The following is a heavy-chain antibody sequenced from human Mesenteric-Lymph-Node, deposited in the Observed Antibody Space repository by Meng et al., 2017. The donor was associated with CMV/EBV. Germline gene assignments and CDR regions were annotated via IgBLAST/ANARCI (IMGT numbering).Heavy chain of an antibody. CDR3: AKDRYDIVATRVDY. V-gene: IGHV3-30*02. D-gene: IGHD5-12*01. J-gene: IGHJ4*02. CDR2: IRYDGSNK. CDR1: GFTFSSYG. Sequence: GESLKISCAASGFTFSSYGMHWVRQAPGKGLEWVAFIRYDGSNKYYADSVKGRFTISRDNSKNTLYLQMNSLRAEDTAVYYCAKDRYDIVATRVDYWGQGTLVTVSS.